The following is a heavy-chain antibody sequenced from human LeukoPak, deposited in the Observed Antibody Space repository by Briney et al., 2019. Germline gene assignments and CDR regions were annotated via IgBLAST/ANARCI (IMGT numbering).Heavy chain of an antibody. Sequence: QPSETLSLTCAVSGYSISSGYYWGWIRQPPGKGLEWIGSIYHSGSTYYNPSLKSRVTISVDTSKNQFSLKLSSVTAADTAVYYCARDRSTTVTTGAFDYWGQGALVTVSS. CDR2: IYHSGST. V-gene: IGHV4-38-2*02. J-gene: IGHJ4*02. CDR1: GYSISSGYY. D-gene: IGHD4-17*01. CDR3: ARDRSTTVTTGAFDY.